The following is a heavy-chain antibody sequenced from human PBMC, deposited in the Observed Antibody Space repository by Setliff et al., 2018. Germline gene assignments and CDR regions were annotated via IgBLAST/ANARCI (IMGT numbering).Heavy chain of an antibody. CDR1: GFTFSTYS. CDR3: ARSPANGGHDAFDI. CDR2: ISPSSIYI. J-gene: IGHJ3*02. D-gene: IGHD6-25*01. V-gene: IGHV3-21*01. Sequence: GGSLRLSCAASGFTFSTYSMHWVRQAPGKGLEWVSSISPSSIYIYYADSVKGRFTISRDNAKNSLYLQMNSLGAEDTAVYYCARSPANGGHDAFDIWGQGTMVTISS.